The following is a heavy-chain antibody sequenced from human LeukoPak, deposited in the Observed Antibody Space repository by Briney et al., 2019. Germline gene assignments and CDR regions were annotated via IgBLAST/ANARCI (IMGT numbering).Heavy chain of an antibody. CDR2: IYSCGST. Sequence: GGSLRLSCAASGLTVSSSYLTWVRQAPGKGLEWVSVIYSCGSTYYADSVKGRFTISRDNSKNTLYLQMNSLRAEDTAVYYCARLRSYGFDYWGQGTLVTVSS. CDR1: GLTVSSSY. V-gene: IGHV3-53*01. J-gene: IGHJ4*02. D-gene: IGHD5-18*01. CDR3: ARLRSYGFDY.